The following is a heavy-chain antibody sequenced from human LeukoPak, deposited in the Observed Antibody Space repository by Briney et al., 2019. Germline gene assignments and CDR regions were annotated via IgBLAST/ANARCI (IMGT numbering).Heavy chain of an antibody. CDR1: GFSFSTYA. D-gene: IGHD5-18*01. V-gene: IGHV3-30*04. CDR3: ARSRGYNYGYWGYFDC. J-gene: IGHJ4*02. CDR2: ISLDGRNE. Sequence: GGSLRLSCAASGFSFSTYAMHWVRQAPGKGLEWVAVISLDGRNEYYADSVKGRFTISRDNSKNTLYLQMNSLRAEDTTVYYCARSRGYNYGYWGYFDCWGQGALVTVSS.